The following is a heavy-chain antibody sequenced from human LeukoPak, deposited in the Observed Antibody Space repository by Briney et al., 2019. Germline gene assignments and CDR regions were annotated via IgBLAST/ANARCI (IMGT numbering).Heavy chain of an antibody. Sequence: GGTLRLSCAASGFTFTTYGMHWVRQAPGTGLGWGAFVGYAGSNEYYADSLKCRFTISRDNSKNTLYLQMNSLRTEDTAVYYCAKAYTNSWYTFAFWGQGTLVTVSS. J-gene: IGHJ4*02. CDR1: GFTFTTYG. D-gene: IGHD6-13*01. CDR3: AKAYTNSWYTFAF. V-gene: IGHV3-30*02. CDR2: VGYAGSNE.